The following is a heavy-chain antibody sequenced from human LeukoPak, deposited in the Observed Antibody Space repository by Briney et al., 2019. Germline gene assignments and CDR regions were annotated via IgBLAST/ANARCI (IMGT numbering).Heavy chain of an antibody. D-gene: IGHD3-3*01. CDR1: GYSFTSYW. CDR3: ARTSSYDFWSGPRWFDP. Sequence: GESLKISCKGSGYSFTSYWIGWVRQMPGKGLEWMGVIYPGDSDTRYSPSFQGQVTISADKSISTAYLQWSSLKASDTAMYYCARTSSYDFWSGPRWFDPWGQGTLVTVSS. J-gene: IGHJ5*02. CDR2: IYPGDSDT. V-gene: IGHV5-51*01.